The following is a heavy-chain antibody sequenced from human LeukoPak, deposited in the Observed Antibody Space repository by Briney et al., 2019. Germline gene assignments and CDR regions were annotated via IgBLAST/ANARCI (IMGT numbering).Heavy chain of an antibody. D-gene: IGHD3-22*01. Sequence: PSETLSLTCSVSGDSINTGSYYWGWIRQPPGKGLEWIGNIYYSGTTYHNPSLKSRVTISVDTSKNQFSLRLSSVTAADTAVYYCTRVVSRGAFDIWGQGTMVSVSS. V-gene: IGHV4-39*01. CDR1: GDSINTGSYY. CDR2: IYYSGTT. J-gene: IGHJ3*02. CDR3: TRVVSRGAFDI.